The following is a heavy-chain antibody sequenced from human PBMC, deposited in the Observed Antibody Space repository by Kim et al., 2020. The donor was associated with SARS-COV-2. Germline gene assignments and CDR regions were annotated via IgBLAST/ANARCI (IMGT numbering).Heavy chain of an antibody. V-gene: IGHV1-18*01. J-gene: IGHJ4*02. CDR3: ARVLGFAAAGTLDY. D-gene: IGHD6-13*01. Sequence: AQKLEGRVTMTTDTSTSTAYRELRSLRSDDTAVYYCARVLGFAAAGTLDYWGQGTLVTVSS.